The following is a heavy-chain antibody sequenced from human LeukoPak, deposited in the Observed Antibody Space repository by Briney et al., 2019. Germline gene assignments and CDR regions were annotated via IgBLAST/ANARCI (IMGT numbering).Heavy chain of an antibody. CDR2: IYYSGST. CDR1: GYSISSSSYY. CDR3: ARGLGYCSGGSCLTIDY. Sequence: SETLSLTCTVSGYSISSSSYYWGWIRQPPGKGLEWIGSIYYSGSTYYNPSLKSRVTISVDTSKNQFSLKLSSVTAADTAVYYCARGLGYCSGGSCLTIDYWGQGTLVTVSS. V-gene: IGHV4-39*07. D-gene: IGHD2-15*01. J-gene: IGHJ4*02.